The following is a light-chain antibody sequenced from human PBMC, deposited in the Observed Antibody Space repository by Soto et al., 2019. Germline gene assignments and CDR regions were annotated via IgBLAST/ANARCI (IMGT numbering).Light chain of an antibody. Sequence: HSALTQPPSASGTPGQRVTISCSGSSSNFGSNYVYWYQHLPGTAPKLLIYSNNQQPSGVPDRFSGSMSDTPASLAISGLRSEDEDDYYCAAWDDSLSAAYVFGTGTKVTVL. J-gene: IGLJ1*01. V-gene: IGLV1-47*02. CDR2: SNN. CDR1: SSNFGSNY. CDR3: AAWDDSLSAAYV.